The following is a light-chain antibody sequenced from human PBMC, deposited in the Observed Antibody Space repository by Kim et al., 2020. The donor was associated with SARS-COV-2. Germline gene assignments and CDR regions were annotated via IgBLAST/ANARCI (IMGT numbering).Light chain of an antibody. J-gene: IGKJ1*01. CDR1: QSVDTY. CDR2: DAS. Sequence: EIVLTQSPATLSLSPGERATLSCRASQSVDTYLAWYQQRAGQPPRLLIYDASNRATGVPVRFSGSGSGTDFTLTISSLEPGDFAVYYCQQRGDWPWTFGQGTKVDIK. V-gene: IGKV3-11*01. CDR3: QQRGDWPWT.